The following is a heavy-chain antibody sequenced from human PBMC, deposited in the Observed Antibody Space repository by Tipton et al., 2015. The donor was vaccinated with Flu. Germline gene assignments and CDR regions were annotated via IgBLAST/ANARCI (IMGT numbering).Heavy chain of an antibody. CDR1: GGSISSSSYY. CDR2: IYYSGST. CDR3: ARALYSGSYYYD. D-gene: IGHD1-26*01. V-gene: IGHV4-39*07. J-gene: IGHJ4*02. Sequence: TLSLTCTVSGGSISSSSYYWGWIRQPPGKGLEWIGSIYYSGSTYYNPSLTSRVTISVDTSKNQVSLKLSSVTAADTAVYYCARALYSGSYYYDWSQGTLVTVSS.